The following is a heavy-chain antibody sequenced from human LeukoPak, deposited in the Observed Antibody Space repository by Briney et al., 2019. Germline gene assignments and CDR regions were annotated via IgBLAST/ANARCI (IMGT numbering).Heavy chain of an antibody. CDR1: GGSISSSSYY. J-gene: IGHJ4*02. V-gene: IGHV4-39*01. D-gene: IGHD1-14*01. Sequence: SETLPLTCTVSGGSISSSSYYWGWIRRPPGKGLEWIGSIYYSGSTYYNPSLKSRVTISVDTSKNQFSLKLSSVTAADTAVYYCAGIWRRNYFDYWGQGTLVTVSS. CDR2: IYYSGST. CDR3: AGIWRRNYFDY.